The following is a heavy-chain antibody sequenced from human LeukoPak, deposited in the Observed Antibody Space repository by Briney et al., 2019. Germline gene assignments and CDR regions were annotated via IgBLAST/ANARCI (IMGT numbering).Heavy chain of an antibody. D-gene: IGHD3-22*01. J-gene: IGHJ4*02. CDR2: ISYDGSNK. Sequence: PGGSLRLSCAASGFTFSSYAMHWVRQAPGKGLEWVAVISYDGSNKYYADSVKGRFTISRDNSKNTLYLQMNSLRAEDTAVYYCARDLNYYDSSGPDYWGQGTLVTVSS. V-gene: IGHV3-30*04. CDR1: GFTFSSYA. CDR3: ARDLNYYDSSGPDY.